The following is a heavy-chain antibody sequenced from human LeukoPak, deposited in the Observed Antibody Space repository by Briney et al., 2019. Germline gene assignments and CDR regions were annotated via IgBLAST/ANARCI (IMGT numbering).Heavy chain of an antibody. CDR3: ARGPHDKYCTGGSCYGGFDY. V-gene: IGHV5-51*01. J-gene: IGHJ4*02. D-gene: IGHD2-15*01. CDR1: GYSFTSYW. Sequence: GESLKISCKGSGYSFTSYWIGWVRQMPGKGLEWMGIIYPGDSDTRYSPSFQGQVTISADKSISTAYVQWSSLKASDTATYYCARGPHDKYCTGGSCYGGFDYWGQGTLVTVSS. CDR2: IYPGDSDT.